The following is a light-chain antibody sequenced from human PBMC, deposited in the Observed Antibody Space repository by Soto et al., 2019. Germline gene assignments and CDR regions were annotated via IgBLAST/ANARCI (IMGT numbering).Light chain of an antibody. V-gene: IGKV3-15*01. J-gene: IGKJ4*01. Sequence: EIIVTQSPATLSVSPGERATLSCRASQSVNNNLAWYQQKPGQAPRLLIYGASTRATGIPARFGGSGYGTEFTLTISSLQSEDFAIYYCQQYNNWPLLTFGGGTKVEIE. CDR2: GAS. CDR1: QSVNNN. CDR3: QQYNNWPLLT.